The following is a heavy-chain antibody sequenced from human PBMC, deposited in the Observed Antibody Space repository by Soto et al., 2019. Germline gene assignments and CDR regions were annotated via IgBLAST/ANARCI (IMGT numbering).Heavy chain of an antibody. Sequence: GASVKVSCKASGYTFTSYGISWVRQAPGQGLEWMGWISAYNGNTNYAQKLQGRVTMTTDTSTSTAYMELRSLRSDDTAVYYCARAKGYFDWKYYFDYWGQGTLVTVSS. CDR2: ISAYNGNT. V-gene: IGHV1-18*01. D-gene: IGHD3-9*01. CDR3: ARAKGYFDWKYYFDY. J-gene: IGHJ4*02. CDR1: GYTFTSYG.